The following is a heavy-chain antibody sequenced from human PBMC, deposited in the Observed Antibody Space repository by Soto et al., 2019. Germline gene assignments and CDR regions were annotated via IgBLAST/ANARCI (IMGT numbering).Heavy chain of an antibody. J-gene: IGHJ4*02. CDR3: ASGFSGYAGDY. CDR1: GYTFTSYY. Sequence: QVQLVQSGAEVKKPGASVKVSCKASGYTFTSYYMHWVRQAPGQGLEWMGIINPSGGSTSYAQKLQGRVTMTRDTSTSTVYMELSSLRSEDTAVYYCASGFSGYAGDYWGQGTLVTVSS. CDR2: INPSGGST. V-gene: IGHV1-46*01. D-gene: IGHD5-12*01.